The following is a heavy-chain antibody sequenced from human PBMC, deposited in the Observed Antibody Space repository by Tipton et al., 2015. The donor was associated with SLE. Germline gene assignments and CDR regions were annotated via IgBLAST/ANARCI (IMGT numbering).Heavy chain of an antibody. CDR1: GYTFTSYH. V-gene: IGHV1-8*01. CDR2: MNPNSGNT. Sequence: QLVQSGAEVKKPGASVKVSCKASGYTFTSYHITWVRQASGQGLEWMGWMNPNSGNTGYAQNFQDRLTMTRNTSMSTAYMELSSLRSDDAAVYHCASVELRSWAFDYWGQGTLVTVSS. J-gene: IGHJ4*02. D-gene: IGHD1-26*01. CDR3: ASVELRSWAFDY.